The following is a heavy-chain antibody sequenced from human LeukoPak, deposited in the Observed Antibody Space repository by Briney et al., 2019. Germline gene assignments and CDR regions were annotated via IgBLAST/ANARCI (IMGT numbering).Heavy chain of an antibody. CDR3: ASVVGYSYGFDY. CDR2: IIPIFGTA. V-gene: IGHV1-69*13. CDR1: GGTFSSYA. D-gene: IGHD5-18*01. Sequence: SVKVSCKASGGTFSSYATSWVRQAPGQGLEWMGGIIPIFGTANYAQKFQGRVTITADESTSTAYMELSSLRSEDTAVYYCASVVGYSYGFDYWGQGTLVTVSS. J-gene: IGHJ4*02.